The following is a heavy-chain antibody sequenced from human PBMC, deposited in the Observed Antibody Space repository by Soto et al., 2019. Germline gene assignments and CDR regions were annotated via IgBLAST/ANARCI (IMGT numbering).Heavy chain of an antibody. CDR1: GFTFSSYA. V-gene: IGHV3-23*01. Sequence: PGGSLRLSCAASGFTFSSYAMSWVRQAPGKGLEWVSAISGSGGSTYYADSVKGRFTISRDNSKNTLYLQMNSLRAEDTAVYYCAVFSYSSYYYYGMDVWGQGTTVTVSS. D-gene: IGHD1-26*01. CDR2: ISGSGGST. J-gene: IGHJ6*02. CDR3: AVFSYSSYYYYGMDV.